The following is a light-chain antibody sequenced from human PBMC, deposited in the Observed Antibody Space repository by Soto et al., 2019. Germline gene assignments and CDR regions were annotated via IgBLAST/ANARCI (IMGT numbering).Light chain of an antibody. CDR2: EGT. Sequence: QSALTQPASVSRSPGQSIIISCTVTSRDVGDYNLFSWYQQYPDKAPKLMIYEGTKRPSGVSNRFSGSKSGNTASLTISGLQAEDEADYYCCSRADTSTVPLGGGTKLTVL. V-gene: IGLV2-23*01. CDR1: SRDVGDYNL. CDR3: CSRADTSTVP. J-gene: IGLJ2*01.